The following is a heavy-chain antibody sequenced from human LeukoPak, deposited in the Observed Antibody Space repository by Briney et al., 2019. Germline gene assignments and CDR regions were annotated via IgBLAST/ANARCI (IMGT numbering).Heavy chain of an antibody. CDR1: GGSISSSSYY. D-gene: IGHD3-22*01. Sequence: SETLSLTCTVSGGSISSSSYYWGWIRQPPGKGLEWIGSIYYSGSTYYNPSLKSRVTISVDTSKNQFSLKLISVTAADTAVYYCARLYYYDSSGYYAPTSFYFDYWGQGTLVTVSS. CDR3: ARLYYYDSSGYYAPTSFYFDY. CDR2: IYYSGST. J-gene: IGHJ4*02. V-gene: IGHV4-39*01.